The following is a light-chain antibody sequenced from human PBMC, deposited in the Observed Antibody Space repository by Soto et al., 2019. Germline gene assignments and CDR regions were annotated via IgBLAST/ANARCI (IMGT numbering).Light chain of an antibody. CDR2: AAS. CDR3: QQSYSTPLT. CDR1: QSISSY. Sequence: DIQMTQSPSSLSASVGDRVTITCLASQSISSYLNWYQQKPGKAPKLLIYAASSLQSGVPSRFSGSGSGTDFPLTISSLQPEDFETYYCQQSYSTPLTFGGGTKVDIK. V-gene: IGKV1-39*01. J-gene: IGKJ4*01.